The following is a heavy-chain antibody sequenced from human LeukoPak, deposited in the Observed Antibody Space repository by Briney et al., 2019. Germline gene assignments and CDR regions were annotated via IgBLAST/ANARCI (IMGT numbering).Heavy chain of an antibody. V-gene: IGHV4-4*02. Sequence: SETLSLTCAVSGGSISSSNWWNWVRQPPGKGLEWIGEIYHSGSTNYNPSLKSRVTISVDKSKNQFPLKLSSVTAADTAVYYCASGTLYSYGRLDHWGQGTLVAVSS. CDR1: GGSISSSNW. D-gene: IGHD5-18*01. J-gene: IGHJ4*02. CDR3: ASGTLYSYGRLDH. CDR2: IYHSGST.